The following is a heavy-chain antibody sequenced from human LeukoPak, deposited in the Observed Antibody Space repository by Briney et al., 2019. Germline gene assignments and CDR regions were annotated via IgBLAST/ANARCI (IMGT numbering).Heavy chain of an antibody. Sequence: SETLSLTCTVSGGSISSSSYYWGWIRQPPGKGLEWIGSIYYSGSTYYNPSLKSRVTISVDTSKNQFSPKLSSVTAADTAVYYCARLRYYDSSGSPEFDYWGQGTLVTVSS. CDR2: IYYSGST. J-gene: IGHJ4*02. V-gene: IGHV4-39*01. D-gene: IGHD3-22*01. CDR3: ARLRYYDSSGSPEFDY. CDR1: GGSISSSSYY.